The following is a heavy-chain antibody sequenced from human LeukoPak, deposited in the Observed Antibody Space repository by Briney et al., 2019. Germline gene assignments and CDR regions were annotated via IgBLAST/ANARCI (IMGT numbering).Heavy chain of an antibody. D-gene: IGHD2-2*01. CDR3: AIGGGKYCSSTSCSMDV. J-gene: IGHJ6*03. CDR2: INPSGGST. V-gene: IGHV1-46*01. CDR1: GYTFTSYY. Sequence: ASVKVSCKASGYTFTSYYMHWVRQAPGQGLEWMGIINPSGGSTSYAQKFQGRVTMTTDTSTSTAYMELRSLRSDDTAVYYCAIGGGKYCSSTSCSMDVWGKGTTVTVSS.